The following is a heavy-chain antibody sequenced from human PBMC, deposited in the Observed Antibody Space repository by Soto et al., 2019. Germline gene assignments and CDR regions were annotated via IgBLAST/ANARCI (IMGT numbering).Heavy chain of an antibody. J-gene: IGHJ4*02. Sequence: QVQLVQSGAEVKRPGSSVRVSCKASGGTFNSYTISWVRQAPGQGPEWMGRIIPVLGVANYAQTFQGRVTISADKSTSTVYMALSSLRSEDTAVYYCARSGVAAAGTLGNWGQGTLVTVPS. CDR1: GGTFNSYT. CDR3: ARSGVAAAGTLGN. D-gene: IGHD6-13*01. CDR2: IIPVLGVA. V-gene: IGHV1-69*02.